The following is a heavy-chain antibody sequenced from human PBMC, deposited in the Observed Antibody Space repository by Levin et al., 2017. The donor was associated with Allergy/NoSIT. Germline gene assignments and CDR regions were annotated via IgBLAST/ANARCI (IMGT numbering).Heavy chain of an antibody. CDR3: ARDLIRRRKEGPEWFDP. CDR2: INPNSGGT. Sequence: GESLKISCKASGYTFTGYYMHWVRQAPGQGLEWMGWINPNSGGTNYAQKFQGRVTMTRDTSISTAYMELSRLRSDDTAVYYCARDLIRRRKEGPEWFDPWGQGTLVTVSS. J-gene: IGHJ5*02. V-gene: IGHV1-2*02. D-gene: IGHD1-14*01. CDR1: GYTFTGYY.